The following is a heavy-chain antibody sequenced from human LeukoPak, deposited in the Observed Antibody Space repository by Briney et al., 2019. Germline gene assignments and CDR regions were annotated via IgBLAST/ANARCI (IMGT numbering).Heavy chain of an antibody. J-gene: IGHJ4*02. CDR3: AKDRRGCTSTSCYYRFDY. CDR1: GFTFSSYA. CDR2: ISGSGGST. Sequence: GGSLRLSCAASGFTFSSYAMSWVRQAPGKGLVWVSGISGSGGSTHYADSVKGRFTISRDNSKNTLYLQMNSLRAEDTAVYYCAKDRRGCTSTSCYYRFDYWGQGTLVTVS. V-gene: IGHV3-23*01. D-gene: IGHD2-2*01.